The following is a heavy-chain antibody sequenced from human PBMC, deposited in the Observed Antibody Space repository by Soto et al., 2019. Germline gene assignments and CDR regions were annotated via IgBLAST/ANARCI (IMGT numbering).Heavy chain of an antibody. V-gene: IGHV4-31*03. CDR1: GGSISSGGYY. J-gene: IGHJ6*02. D-gene: IGHD3-16*01. CDR2: IYYSGST. CDR3: ARVSTVRLSYYYYYGMDV. Sequence: SETLSLTCTVSGGSISSGGYYWSWIRQHPGKGLEWIGYIYYSGSTYYNPSLKSRVTISVDTSKNQFSLKLSSVTAADTAVYYCARVSTVRLSYYYYYGMDVWGQGTTVTVSS.